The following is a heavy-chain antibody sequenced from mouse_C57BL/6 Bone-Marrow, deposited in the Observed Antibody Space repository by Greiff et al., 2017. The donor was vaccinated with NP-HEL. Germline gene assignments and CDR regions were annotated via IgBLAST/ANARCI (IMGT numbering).Heavy chain of an antibody. CDR2: IHPNSGST. J-gene: IGHJ2*01. CDR3: ASLDYSLFDY. Sequence: QVQLQQPGAELVKPGASVKLSCKASGYTFTSYWMHWVKQRPGQGLEWIGMIHPNSGSTNYNEKFKSKATLTVDKSSSTASMQLSSLTSEDSAVYNCASLDYSLFDYWGQGTTLTVSS. V-gene: IGHV1-64*01. D-gene: IGHD1-1*01. CDR1: GYTFTSYW.